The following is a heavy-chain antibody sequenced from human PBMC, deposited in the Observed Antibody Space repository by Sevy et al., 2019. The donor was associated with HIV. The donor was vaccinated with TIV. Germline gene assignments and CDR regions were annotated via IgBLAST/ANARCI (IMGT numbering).Heavy chain of an antibody. J-gene: IGHJ5*02. V-gene: IGHV3-7*01. CDR1: GFTFSNYW. Sequence: GGCLRLSCAASGFTFSNYWMSWVRQAPGKGLEWVANIKQDGSEKYYMDTVKGRFTISRDNAKNSLSLQMNSLRAGDTAMYYCARDKGQGWFDPWGQGTLVTVSS. CDR2: IKQDGSEK. CDR3: ARDKGQGWFDP.